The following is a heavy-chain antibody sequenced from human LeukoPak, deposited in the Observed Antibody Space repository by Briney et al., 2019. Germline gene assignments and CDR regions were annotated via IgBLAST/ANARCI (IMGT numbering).Heavy chain of an antibody. CDR1: GYSLTELS. CDR3: ATPGGGQLEGHNSYHYYMDV. J-gene: IGHJ6*03. D-gene: IGHD1-1*01. Sequence: ASVKVSCKVSGYSLTELSMHWVRQTPGKGLEWMGGFDPDEDETIYAQKFQGRVTMTEDTSTDTAYMELSSLRSEDTAIYYCATPGGGQLEGHNSYHYYMDVWGKGTTVTVSS. CDR2: FDPDEDET. V-gene: IGHV1-24*01.